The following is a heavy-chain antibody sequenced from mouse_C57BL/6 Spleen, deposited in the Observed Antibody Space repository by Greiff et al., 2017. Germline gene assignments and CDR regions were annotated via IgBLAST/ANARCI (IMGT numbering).Heavy chain of an antibody. CDR3: ARGGVLSYFDY. CDR1: GYAFSSYW. Sequence: QVHVKQSGAELVKPGASVKISCKASGYAFSSYWMNWVKQRPGKGLEWIGQIYPGDGDTNYNGKFKGKATLTADKSSSTAYMQLSSLTSEDSAVYFCARGGVLSYFDYWGQGTTLTVSS. CDR2: IYPGDGDT. J-gene: IGHJ2*01. D-gene: IGHD1-1*02. V-gene: IGHV1-80*01.